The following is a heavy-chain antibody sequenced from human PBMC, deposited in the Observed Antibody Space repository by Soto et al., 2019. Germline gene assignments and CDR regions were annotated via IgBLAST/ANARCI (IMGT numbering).Heavy chain of an antibody. CDR2: INVKTGAA. V-gene: IGHV1-2*07. CDR3: AREYVVKTLVNSGSLHFDY. D-gene: IGHD1-26*01. CDR1: GYIFTDHY. Sequence: ASVKVSCKASGYIFTDHYVHLLRQVPVQVLDWMGWINVKTGAAKYVHQFQGRVTMTRDTSVSTTYMEVSRLKSDDTAVYYCAREYVVKTLVNSGSLHFDYWGQGTLVTVSS. J-gene: IGHJ4*02.